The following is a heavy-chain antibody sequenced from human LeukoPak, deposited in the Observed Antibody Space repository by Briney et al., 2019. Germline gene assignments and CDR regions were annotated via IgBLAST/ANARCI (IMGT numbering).Heavy chain of an antibody. CDR3: ARDLNPPYYRRSKDAFDI. D-gene: IGHD1-26*01. CDR2: ISSSGSTI. Sequence: GGSLRLSCAASGFTFSSYEMNWVRQAPGKGLEWVSYISSSGSTIYYADSVKGRFTISRDNAKNSLYLQMNSLRAEDTAVYYCARDLNPPYYRRSKDAFDIWGQGTMVTVSS. V-gene: IGHV3-48*03. CDR1: GFTFSSYE. J-gene: IGHJ3*02.